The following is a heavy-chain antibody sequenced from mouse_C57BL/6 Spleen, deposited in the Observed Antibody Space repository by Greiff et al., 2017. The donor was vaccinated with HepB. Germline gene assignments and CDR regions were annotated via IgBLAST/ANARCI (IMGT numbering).Heavy chain of an antibody. CDR2: ISSGSSTI. Sequence: EVHLVESGGGLVKPGGSLKLSCAASGFTFSDYGMHWVRQAPEKGLEWVAYISSGSSTIYYADTVKGRFTISRDNAKNTLFLQMTSLRSEDTAMYYCARLTGTAYFDYWGQGTTLTVSS. CDR3: ARLTGTAYFDY. J-gene: IGHJ2*01. V-gene: IGHV5-17*01. D-gene: IGHD4-1*01. CDR1: GFTFSDYG.